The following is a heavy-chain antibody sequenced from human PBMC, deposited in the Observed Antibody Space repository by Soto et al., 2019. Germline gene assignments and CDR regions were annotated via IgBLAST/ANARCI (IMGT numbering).Heavy chain of an antibody. CDR1: GFMFCRYA. V-gene: IGHV3-23*01. J-gene: IGHJ4*02. Sequence: PGGSLRLSCSAAGFMFCRYAMFWVRQAPGKGLDWVSTIYAGGETTHYAESVKGRFTISRDNSNNRLYLQLNNLRAEDTAVYFCAKDLIRGDGYEDFDYWRLRHLVTV. CDR2: IYAGGETT. CDR3: AKDLIRGDGYEDFDY. D-gene: IGHD5-12*01.